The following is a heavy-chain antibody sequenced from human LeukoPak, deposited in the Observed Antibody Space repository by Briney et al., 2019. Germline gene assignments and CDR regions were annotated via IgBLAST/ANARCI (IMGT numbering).Heavy chain of an antibody. J-gene: IGHJ4*02. CDR2: IYYSGST. CDR3: ARVGSIAVNYFDY. V-gene: IGHV4-59*01. D-gene: IGHD6-19*01. Sequence: PSETLSLTCTVSGGPISSYYWSWIRQPPGKGLEWIGYIYYSGSTNYNPSLKSRVTISVDTSKNQFSLKLSSVTAADTAVYYCARVGSIAVNYFDYWGQGTLVTVSS. CDR1: GGPISSYY.